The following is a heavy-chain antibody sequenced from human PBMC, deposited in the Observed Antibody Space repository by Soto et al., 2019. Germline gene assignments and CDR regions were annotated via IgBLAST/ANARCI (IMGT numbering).Heavy chain of an antibody. CDR1: GGSISSGSYY. Sequence: SETLSLTCTVSGGSISSGSYYWGWVRQPPGKGLEWIGYIYYSGSTNYNPSLKSRVTISVDTSKNQFSLKLSSVTAADTAVYCCARERGSGWEYYYYYGMDVWGQGTTVTVSS. D-gene: IGHD3-10*01. CDR3: ARERGSGWEYYYYYGMDV. CDR2: IYYSGST. J-gene: IGHJ6*02. V-gene: IGHV4-61*01.